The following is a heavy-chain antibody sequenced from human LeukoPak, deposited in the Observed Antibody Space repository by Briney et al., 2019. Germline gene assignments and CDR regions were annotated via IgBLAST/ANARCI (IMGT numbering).Heavy chain of an antibody. V-gene: IGHV3-23*01. CDR3: ATEQQLVPKPFDY. J-gene: IGHJ4*02. D-gene: IGHD6-13*01. CDR1: GFTFSSYA. Sequence: GGSLRLSCAASGFTFSSYAMSWVRHAPGKGLEWVSAISGSGGSTYYADSVKGRFTISRDNSKNTLYLQMNSLRAEDTAVYYCATEQQLVPKPFDYWGQGTLVTVSS. CDR2: ISGSGGST.